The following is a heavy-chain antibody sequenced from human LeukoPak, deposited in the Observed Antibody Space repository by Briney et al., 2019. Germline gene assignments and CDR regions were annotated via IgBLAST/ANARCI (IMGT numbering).Heavy chain of an antibody. D-gene: IGHD3-10*01. V-gene: IGHV3-21*01. Sequence: PGGSLRLSCAASGFTFNNHFMNWVRQAPGKGLEWVASITSSSSYIHYADSVKGRFTISRDNAKNSVYLQMSSLRVEDAAVYYCVRGGVLSLTLIREASTSYFDSWGPGTLVAVSS. CDR1: GFTFNNHF. CDR3: VRGGVLSLTLIREASTSYFDS. CDR2: ITSSSSYI. J-gene: IGHJ4*02.